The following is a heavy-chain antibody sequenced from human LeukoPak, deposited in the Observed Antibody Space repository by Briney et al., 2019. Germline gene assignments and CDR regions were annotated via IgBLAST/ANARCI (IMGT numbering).Heavy chain of an antibody. CDR3: ARGLRDFWSGTYAFDI. D-gene: IGHD3-3*01. V-gene: IGHV4-39*07. J-gene: IGHJ3*02. Sequence: SETLSLTCTVSGGSISSSSYYWGWIRQPPGKGLEWIGSIYYSGSTYYNPSLKSRVTMSVDTSKNQFSLKLSSVTAADTAVYYCARGLRDFWSGTYAFDIWGQGTMVTASS. CDR2: IYYSGST. CDR1: GGSISSSSYY.